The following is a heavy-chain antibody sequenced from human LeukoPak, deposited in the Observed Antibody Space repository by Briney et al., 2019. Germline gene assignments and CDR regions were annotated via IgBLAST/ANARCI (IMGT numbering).Heavy chain of an antibody. CDR2: FDPEGGET. V-gene: IGHV1-24*01. J-gene: IGHJ5*02. CDR1: GYTLTELS. D-gene: IGHD6-13*01. CDR3: ATMAEQQLALEWFDP. Sequence: GASVKVSCKVSGYTLTELSMHWVRQAPGKGLEWMGGFDPEGGETIYAQKFQGRVTMTEDTSTDTAYMELSSLRSEDTAVYYCATMAEQQLALEWFDPWGQGTLVTVSS.